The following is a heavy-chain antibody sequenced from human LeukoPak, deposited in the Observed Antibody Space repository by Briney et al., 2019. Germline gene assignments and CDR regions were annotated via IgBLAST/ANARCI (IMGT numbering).Heavy chain of an antibody. CDR2: IYHSGST. CDR1: GYSISSGYY. Sequence: PSETLSLTCAVSGYSISSGYYWGWIRQPPGKGLEWIGSIYHSGSTYYNPSLKSRVTISVDTSKNQLSLKLSSVTAADTAVYYCARQLPYYYDSSGYQRMIDYWGQGTLVTVSS. CDR3: ARQLPYYYDSSGYQRMIDY. D-gene: IGHD3-22*01. J-gene: IGHJ4*02. V-gene: IGHV4-38-2*01.